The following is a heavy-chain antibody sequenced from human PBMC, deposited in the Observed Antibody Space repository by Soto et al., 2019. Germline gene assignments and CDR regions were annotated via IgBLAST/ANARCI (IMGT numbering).Heavy chain of an antibody. D-gene: IGHD2-2*01. J-gene: IGHJ3*02. V-gene: IGHV3-33*01. CDR1: GFTFNNYA. Sequence: QVQLVESGGGVVQPGRSLRLSCAASGFTFNNYAMHWVRQAPGKGLEWVALIWFDGSDKYYGDSVKGRFTISRDNSKSTLYLQMDSLRDEDTAVYYCARLYCSSSSCYSVGAFDIRGQGTMVTVSS. CDR2: IWFDGSDK. CDR3: ARLYCSSSSCYSVGAFDI.